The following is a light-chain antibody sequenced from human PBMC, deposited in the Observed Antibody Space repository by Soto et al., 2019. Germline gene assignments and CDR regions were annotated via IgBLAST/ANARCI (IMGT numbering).Light chain of an antibody. J-gene: IGLJ1*01. CDR3: ASYSSSSTLYV. CDR1: SSDVGGYKF. CDR2: EVS. Sequence: QSALTQAASVSGSPGQSITISCTGTSSDVGGYKFVSWYQHHPGKAPKLMISEVSNRPSGVSNRFSGSKSGNTASLTISGLQVEDEAYYYCASYSSSSTLYVFGTGTKLTVL. V-gene: IGLV2-14*01.